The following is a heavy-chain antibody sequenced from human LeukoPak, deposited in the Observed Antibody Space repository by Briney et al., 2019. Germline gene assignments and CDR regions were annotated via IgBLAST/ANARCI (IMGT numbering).Heavy chain of an antibody. J-gene: IGHJ3*02. V-gene: IGHV1-46*01. D-gene: IGHD3-10*01. CDR3: ARGDYYGSGSFIGMAFDI. CDR2: INPSDSAT. Sequence: ASVKVSCKASGYTFTSYFLHWVRQAPGQGLEWMGIINPSDSATGYAQKFQGRVTMTRDMSTSTVYMELSSLRSEDTAVYYCARGDYYGSGSFIGMAFDIWGQGTMVTVSS. CDR1: GYTFTSYF.